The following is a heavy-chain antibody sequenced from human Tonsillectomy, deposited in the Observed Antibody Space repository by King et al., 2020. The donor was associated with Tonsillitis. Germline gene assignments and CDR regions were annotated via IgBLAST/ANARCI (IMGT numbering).Heavy chain of an antibody. V-gene: IGHV4-59*08. CDR3: ARQAYCSGAYCSPFDY. J-gene: IGHJ4*02. Sequence: VQLQESGPGLVKPSETLSLTCTVSGGSIISYYWTWIRQRPGKGLEWIGYIYYSGSTNFNPSLKSRVTMSADTSKSPFSLRLKSVTAADTAVYYCARQAYCSGAYCSPFDYWGQGTLVTVSS. D-gene: IGHD2-21*01. CDR1: GGSIISYY. CDR2: IYYSGST.